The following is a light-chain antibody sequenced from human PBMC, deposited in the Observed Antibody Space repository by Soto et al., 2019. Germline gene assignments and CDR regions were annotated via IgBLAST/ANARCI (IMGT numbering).Light chain of an antibody. Sequence: DIQMTQSPSSLSASVGDRVTITCRASQSINSYLSWYQQKPGNVPKLLIYAASSLHSGVPSRFSGSGSGTDFTLTISSLQPEDFATYYCQQSYGNPSFGQGTKVEI. CDR2: AAS. CDR3: QQSYGNPS. CDR1: QSINSY. J-gene: IGKJ1*01. V-gene: IGKV1-39*01.